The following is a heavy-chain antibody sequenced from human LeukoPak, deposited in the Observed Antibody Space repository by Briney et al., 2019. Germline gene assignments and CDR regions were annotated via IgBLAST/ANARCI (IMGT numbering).Heavy chain of an antibody. J-gene: IGHJ3*02. D-gene: IGHD6-13*01. CDR2: ISGRGDTT. CDR3: AKEASIAAANDAFDI. CDR1: GFTFSSYA. Sequence: GGSLRLSCAASGFTFSSYAMSWVRQAPGKGLEWVSGISGRGDTTYYADSVKGRFTMSRDNSKNTLYLQMNSLRAEDTAVYYCAKEASIAAANDAFDIWGHGTMVTVSS. V-gene: IGHV3-23*01.